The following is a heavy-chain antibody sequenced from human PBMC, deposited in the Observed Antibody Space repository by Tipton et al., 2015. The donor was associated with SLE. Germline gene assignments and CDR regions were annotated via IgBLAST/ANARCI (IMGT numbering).Heavy chain of an antibody. CDR3: ARLGYAFWSRYADS. Sequence: LRLSCTVSGGSITNTNYYWSWIRQPAGKELEWIGHTFTSGATNYSPSLKSRVTISVDTSNTQFSLKLTSVTATDTAVYYCARLGYAFWSRYADSWGQGTLVTVSS. V-gene: IGHV4-61*09. J-gene: IGHJ4*02. CDR2: TFTSGAT. CDR1: GGSITNTNYY. D-gene: IGHD3-3*01.